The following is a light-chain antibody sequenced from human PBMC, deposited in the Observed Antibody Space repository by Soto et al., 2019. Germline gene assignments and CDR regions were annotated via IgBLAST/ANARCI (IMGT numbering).Light chain of an antibody. Sequence: EVVLTQSPGTLSLSPGETATLSCRARQSVNSDFLAWYQQKPGQAPRLLVYGSSTRAAGVPDRFSGSGSGTDFTLTISRLEPEDFAVYYCHHYGRSPLLYTFGQGTKLGVK. CDR2: GSS. J-gene: IGKJ2*01. V-gene: IGKV3-20*01. CDR3: HHYGRSPLLYT. CDR1: QSVNSDF.